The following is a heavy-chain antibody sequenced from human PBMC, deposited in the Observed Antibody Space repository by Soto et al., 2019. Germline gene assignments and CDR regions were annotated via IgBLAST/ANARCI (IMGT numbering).Heavy chain of an antibody. V-gene: IGHV3-21*01. CDR1: GFTFSSYS. J-gene: IGHJ3*02. D-gene: IGHD4-17*01. CDR3: TRDGAPTLTTEFDI. Sequence: GGSLRVSCAASGFTFSSYSMNWVRQAPGQGLEWVSSISTSSSYIYYADSVKGRFTISRDNAKNSLYLQMNSLRVEDTAVYYCTRDGAPTLTTEFDIWGQGTMVTVSS. CDR2: ISTSSSYI.